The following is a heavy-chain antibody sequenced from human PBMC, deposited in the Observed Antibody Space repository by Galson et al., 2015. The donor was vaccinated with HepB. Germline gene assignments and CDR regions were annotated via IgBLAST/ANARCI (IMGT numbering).Heavy chain of an antibody. Sequence: SLRLSCAASGFTFSSYGMHWVRQAPGKGLEWVAVISYDGSNKYYADSVKGRFTISRDNSKNTLYLQMNSLRAEDTAVYYCAKDLGGYSYGLFDYWGQGTLVTVSS. V-gene: IGHV3-30*18. CDR2: ISYDGSNK. CDR3: AKDLGGYSYGLFDY. D-gene: IGHD5-18*01. CDR1: GFTFSSYG. J-gene: IGHJ4*02.